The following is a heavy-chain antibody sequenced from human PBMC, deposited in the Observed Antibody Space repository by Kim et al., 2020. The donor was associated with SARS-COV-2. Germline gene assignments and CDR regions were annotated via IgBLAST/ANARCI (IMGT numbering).Heavy chain of an antibody. CDR1: AFIFSDYT. D-gene: IGHD1-1*01. CDR3: ARDVQASQLAEGVIGHF. Sequence: GGSLRLSCEGSAFIFSDYTMNWIRQAPGKGLEWVSYISSTSNYIHYADSVKGRFTISRDNAKRSLFLQMKSLRVEDPAVYYCARDVQASQLAEGVIGHF. J-gene: IGHJ2*01. V-gene: IGHV3-21*01. CDR2: ISSTSNYI.